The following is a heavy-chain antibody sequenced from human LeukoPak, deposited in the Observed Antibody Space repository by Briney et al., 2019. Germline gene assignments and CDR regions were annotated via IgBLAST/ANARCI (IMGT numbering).Heavy chain of an antibody. CDR3: ARSAPTVVTAFDI. Sequence: SETLSLTCTVSGGSISSGSYYWSWIRQPPGKGLEWIGYIYYSGSTNYNPSLKSRVTISVDTSKNQFSLKLSSVTAADTAVYYCARSAPTVVTAFDIWGQGTMVTVSS. J-gene: IGHJ3*02. CDR2: IYYSGST. V-gene: IGHV4-61*01. D-gene: IGHD4-23*01. CDR1: GGSISSGSYY.